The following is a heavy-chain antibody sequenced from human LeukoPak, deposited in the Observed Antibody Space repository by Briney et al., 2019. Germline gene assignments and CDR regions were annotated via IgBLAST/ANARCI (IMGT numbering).Heavy chain of an antibody. V-gene: IGHV1-69*05. CDR2: IIPIFGTA. CDR1: GGTFSSYA. Sequence: SVKVSCKASGGTFSSYAISWVRQAPGQGLEWMGGIIPIFGTANYAQKFQGRVTITTDESTSTAYMELSSLRSEDTAVYYCARGGSGYVYNWFDPWGQGTLVTVSS. CDR3: ARGGSGYVYNWFDP. D-gene: IGHD5-12*01. J-gene: IGHJ5*02.